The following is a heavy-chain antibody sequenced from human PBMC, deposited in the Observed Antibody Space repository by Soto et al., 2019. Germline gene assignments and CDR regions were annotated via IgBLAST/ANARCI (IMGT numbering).Heavy chain of an antibody. V-gene: IGHV3-7*01. Sequence: GGSLRLSCAASGFTFSSYWMSWVRQAPGKGLEWVANIKQDGSEKYYVDSVKGRFTISRDNAKNSLYLQMNSLRAEDTAVYYCARAPPYYDFWSGYYTGLLFGISSTSWGQGTLVTVSS. CDR3: ARAPPYYDFWSGYYTGLLFGISSTS. D-gene: IGHD3-3*01. CDR1: GFTFSSYW. CDR2: IKQDGSEK. J-gene: IGHJ5*02.